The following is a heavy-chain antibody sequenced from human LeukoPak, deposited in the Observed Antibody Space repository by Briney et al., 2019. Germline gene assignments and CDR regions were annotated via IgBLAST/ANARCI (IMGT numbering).Heavy chain of an antibody. V-gene: IGHV3-30*18. D-gene: IGHD2-2*01. CDR2: ISYDGSNK. CDR3: AKDLFSTSSPL. CDR1: GFTFSSYG. Sequence: PGGSLRLSCAASGFTFSSYGMHWVRQAPGKGLEWVAVISYDGSNKYYADSVKGRFTISRDNSKNTLYLQMNSLRAEDTAVYYCAKDLFSTSSPLWSQGTLVTASS. J-gene: IGHJ4*02.